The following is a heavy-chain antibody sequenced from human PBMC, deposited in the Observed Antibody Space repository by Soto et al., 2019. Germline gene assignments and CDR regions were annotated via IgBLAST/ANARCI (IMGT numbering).Heavy chain of an antibody. CDR3: ASAGFGELKYVDY. V-gene: IGHV3-72*01. D-gene: IGHD3-10*01. CDR2: IRNKANSYTT. Sequence: EVQLVESGGGLVQPGGSLRLSCAASGFTFSDHYMEWVRQAPGKGLEWVGRIRNKANSYTTAYGAAVKGRFTISRDDSKNSLSLQMNSLKTEDTAVYYCASAGFGELKYVDYWGQGTLVTVSS. CDR1: GFTFSDHY. J-gene: IGHJ4*02.